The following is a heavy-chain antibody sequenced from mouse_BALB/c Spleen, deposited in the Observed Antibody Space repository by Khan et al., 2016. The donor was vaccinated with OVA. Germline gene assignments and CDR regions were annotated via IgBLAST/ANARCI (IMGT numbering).Heavy chain of an antibody. CDR3: ARGAI. D-gene: IGHD2-12*01. CDR2: IFSLGGST. CDR1: IFTLSSYG. J-gene: IGHJ2*01. Sequence: EVELVESGGGIVQPVGSLKRSCAAPIFTLSSYGMSSVCHTPDKRLVLVSTIFSLGGSTDYTDSVKRRFTISGDNAKNALYLQMRSLKSEDTAMYDCARGAIWGQGTTLTVSS. V-gene: IGHV5-6-3*01.